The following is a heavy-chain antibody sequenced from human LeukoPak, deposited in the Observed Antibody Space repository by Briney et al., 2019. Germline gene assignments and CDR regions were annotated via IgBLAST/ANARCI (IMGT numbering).Heavy chain of an antibody. D-gene: IGHD2-2*01. CDR1: GFTFSSYA. CDR2: ISSNGGST. J-gene: IGHJ4*02. V-gene: IGHV3-64*01. Sequence: PGGSLRLSCAASGFTFSSYAMHWVRQAPGKGLEYVSAISSNGGSTYYANSVKGRFTISRDNSKNTLYLQMGSLRAEDMAVYYCARGCSSTSCYHDTKNDYWGQGTLVTVSS. CDR3: ARGCSSTSCYHDTKNDY.